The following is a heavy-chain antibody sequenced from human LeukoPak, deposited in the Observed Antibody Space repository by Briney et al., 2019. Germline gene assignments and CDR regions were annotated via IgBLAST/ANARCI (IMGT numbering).Heavy chain of an antibody. Sequence: SETLSLTCAVYGGSFSGYYWSWIRQPPGKGLEWIGEINHSGSTNYNPSLKSRVTISVDTSKNQFSLKLSSVTAAGTAVYYCARDSGSYSGTNDAFDIWGQGTMVTVSS. CDR2: INHSGST. D-gene: IGHD1-26*01. CDR1: GGSFSGYY. J-gene: IGHJ3*02. CDR3: ARDSGSYSGTNDAFDI. V-gene: IGHV4-34*01.